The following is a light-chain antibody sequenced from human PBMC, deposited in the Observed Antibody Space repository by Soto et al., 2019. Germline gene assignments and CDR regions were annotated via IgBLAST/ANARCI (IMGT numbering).Light chain of an antibody. V-gene: IGKV3-11*01. Sequence: VLTQSPATLSFSPGERATLSCRASQNIAIYLAWYQQKSGQSPRLLIYDTFNRAPGIPDRFSGSGSGTDFALTISRLEPEDFAVYYCQQRATWPWTFGQGTTVEI. CDR3: QQRATWPWT. J-gene: IGKJ1*01. CDR1: QNIAIY. CDR2: DTF.